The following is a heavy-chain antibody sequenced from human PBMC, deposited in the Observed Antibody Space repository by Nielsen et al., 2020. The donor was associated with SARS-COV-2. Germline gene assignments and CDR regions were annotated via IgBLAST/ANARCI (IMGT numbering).Heavy chain of an antibody. D-gene: IGHD3-3*01. CDR3: ARDTTYYDFWSGPTQDNWFDP. V-gene: IGHV3-30*03. J-gene: IGHJ5*02. CDR2: ISYDGSNK. CDR1: GFTFSSYG. Sequence: GGSLRLSCAASGFTFSSYGMHWVRQAPGKGLEWVAVISYDGSNKYYADSVKGRFTISRDNSKNTLYLQMNSLRAEDTAVYYCARDTTYYDFWSGPTQDNWFDPWDQGTLVTVSS.